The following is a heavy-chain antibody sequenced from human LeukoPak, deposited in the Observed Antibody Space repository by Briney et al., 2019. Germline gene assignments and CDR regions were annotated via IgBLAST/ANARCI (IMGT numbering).Heavy chain of an antibody. V-gene: IGHV3-23*01. J-gene: IGHJ3*02. D-gene: IGHD3-10*01. Sequence: GGSLRLSCADSRFTFSSYAMSWVRQAPGEGLEWVSAISGSGGSTYYADPVKGRFTISRDNSKNTLYLQMNRLRAEDTAVYYCAKEMVRGDAFDIWGQGTMVTVSS. CDR2: ISGSGGST. CDR3: AKEMVRGDAFDI. CDR1: RFTFSSYA.